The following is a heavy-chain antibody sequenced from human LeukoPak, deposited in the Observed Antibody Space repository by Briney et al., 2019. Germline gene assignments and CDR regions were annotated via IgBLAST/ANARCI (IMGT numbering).Heavy chain of an antibody. V-gene: IGHV4-59*08. CDR3: ARQRGGITGTTYYFDY. CDR1: GGSISSYY. J-gene: IGHJ4*02. D-gene: IGHD1-7*01. CDR2: IYYSGST. Sequence: SETLSLTCTVSGGSISSYYWSWIRQPPGKGLEWIGYIYYSGSTNYNPSLKSRVTISVDTSKNQFSLKLSSVTAADTAVYYCARQRGGITGTTYYFDYWGQGTLVTVSS.